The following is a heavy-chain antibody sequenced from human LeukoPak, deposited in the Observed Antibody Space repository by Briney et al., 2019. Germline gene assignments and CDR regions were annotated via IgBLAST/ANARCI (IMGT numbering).Heavy chain of an antibody. V-gene: IGHV3-48*02. Sequence: PGRSLRLSCAASGFTFSSYSMNWVRQAPGKGLEWVSYISSSSSTIYYADSVKGRFTISRDNAKNSLYLQMSSLRDEDTAVYYCARSVSSRLYWGQGTLVTVSS. CDR2: ISSSSSTI. J-gene: IGHJ4*02. D-gene: IGHD6-13*01. CDR3: ARSVSSRLY. CDR1: GFTFSSYS.